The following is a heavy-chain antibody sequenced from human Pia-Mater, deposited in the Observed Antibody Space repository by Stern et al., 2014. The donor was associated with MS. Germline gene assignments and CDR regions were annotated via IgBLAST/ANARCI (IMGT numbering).Heavy chain of an antibody. J-gene: IGHJ4*02. CDR2: IYYSGST. D-gene: IGHD3-16*01. V-gene: IGHV4-59*01. CDR3: ARGRDDLPDY. Sequence: QVQLQESGPGLVKPSETLSLTCTVSGGSISSYYWSWIRPPPGKGLEWIGYIYYSGSTNYNPSLKSRVTISVDTSKNQFSLKLSSVTAADTAVYYCARGRDDLPDYWGQGTLVTVSS. CDR1: GGSISSYY.